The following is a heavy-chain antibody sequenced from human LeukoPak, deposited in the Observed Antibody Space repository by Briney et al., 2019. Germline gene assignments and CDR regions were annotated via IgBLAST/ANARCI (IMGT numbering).Heavy chain of an antibody. J-gene: IGHJ4*02. Sequence: GRSLRLSCAASGFTFDDYTMHWVRQAPGKGLEWVSLISWDGGSTYYADSVKGRFTISRDNSKNSLYLQMNSLRTEDTALYYCAKGGDVGATPLDYWGQGTLVTVSS. CDR3: AKGGDVGATPLDY. CDR2: ISWDGGST. V-gene: IGHV3-43*01. D-gene: IGHD1-26*01. CDR1: GFTFDDYT.